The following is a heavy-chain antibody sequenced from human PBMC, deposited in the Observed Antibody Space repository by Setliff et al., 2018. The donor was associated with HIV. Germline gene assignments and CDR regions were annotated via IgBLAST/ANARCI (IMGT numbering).Heavy chain of an antibody. J-gene: IGHJ1*01. CDR1: GGSISSHY. CDR2: IYNSRST. D-gene: IGHD1-26*01. Sequence: PSETLSLTCTVSGGSISSHYWSWIRQPPGKGLEWIGYIYNSRSTNYHPSLKSRLTISGDTSKNQFSLKLTSVTAADTAVYYCARHVSGSYHSPFQHWGQGALVTVSS. V-gene: IGHV4-59*08. CDR3: ARHVSGSYHSPFQH.